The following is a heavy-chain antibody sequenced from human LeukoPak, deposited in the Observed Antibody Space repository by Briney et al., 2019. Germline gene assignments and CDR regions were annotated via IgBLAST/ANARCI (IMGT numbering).Heavy chain of an antibody. Sequence: PSETLSLACTVSGGSISPYYWSWIRQPPGKGLEWIGYIYYTGTTNYNPSLKSRVTISVDTSKNQFSLKLSSVTAADTAVYYCARGGAFDIWGQGTMVTVSS. CDR3: ARGGAFDI. V-gene: IGHV4-59*01. CDR2: IYYTGTT. CDR1: GGSISPYY. J-gene: IGHJ3*02.